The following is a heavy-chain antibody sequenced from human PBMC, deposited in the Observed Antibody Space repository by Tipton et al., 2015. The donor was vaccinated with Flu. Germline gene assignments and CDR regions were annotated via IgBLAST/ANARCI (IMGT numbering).Heavy chain of an antibody. D-gene: IGHD3-10*01. CDR3: ARDMGRGYGEWDS. V-gene: IGHV4-4*02. J-gene: IGHJ4*02. CDR1: GAFITSDNW. CDR2: VYPGGNT. Sequence: TLSLTCDVSGAFITSDNWWSWVRQPPGKGLEWIGDVYPGGNTNYNPSLGSRITLLVDKAENHFSLRVTSVTAADTAVYYCARDMGRGYGEWDSWGQGTLVTVSS.